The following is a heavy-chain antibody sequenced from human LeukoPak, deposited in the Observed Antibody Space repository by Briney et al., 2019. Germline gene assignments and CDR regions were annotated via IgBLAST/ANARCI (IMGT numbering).Heavy chain of an antibody. Sequence: GGSLRLSCAASGFAFTTYAINWVRQAPGKGLEWISSILTSDGSPYFADSVKGRFTISRDNSKNTVGLQMNSLRAEDTAVYYCARTSGWYPYFDYWGQGTLVTVSS. CDR2: ILTSDGSP. V-gene: IGHV3-23*01. D-gene: IGHD6-19*01. J-gene: IGHJ4*02. CDR1: GFAFTTYA. CDR3: ARTSGWYPYFDY.